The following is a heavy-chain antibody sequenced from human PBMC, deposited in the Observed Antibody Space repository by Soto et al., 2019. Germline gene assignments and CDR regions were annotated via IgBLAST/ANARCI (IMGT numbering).Heavy chain of an antibody. Sequence: EVQLVESGGGLVKPGGSLRLSCAASGFTFSTYSMNWVRQAPGKGLEWISSISSSGGSVSYAESVKGRFTISGDNAKNSLYLQMYSLRAEDTAVYYCARGRSINTNMDYWGQGTLVTVSS. CDR2: ISSSGGSV. D-gene: IGHD2-2*01. CDR1: GFTFSTYS. CDR3: ARGRSINTNMDY. V-gene: IGHV3-21*01. J-gene: IGHJ4*02.